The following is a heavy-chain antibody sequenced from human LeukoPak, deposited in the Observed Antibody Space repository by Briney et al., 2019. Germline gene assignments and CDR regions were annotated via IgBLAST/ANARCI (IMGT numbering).Heavy chain of an antibody. Sequence: SETLSLTCAVYGGSFSGYYWSWIRQPPGKGLEWIGEINHSGSTNYNPSLKGRVTISVDTSKNQFSLKLSSVTAADTAVYYCARVAYSSTWSGLGWLDPWGQGTLVTVSS. V-gene: IGHV4-34*01. J-gene: IGHJ5*02. D-gene: IGHD2-2*01. CDR3: ARVAYSSTWSGLGWLDP. CDR1: GGSFSGYY. CDR2: INHSGST.